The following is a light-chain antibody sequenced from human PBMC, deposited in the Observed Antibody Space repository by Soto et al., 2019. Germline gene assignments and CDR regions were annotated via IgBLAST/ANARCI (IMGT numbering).Light chain of an antibody. CDR1: SSDVGGYNY. J-gene: IGLJ1*01. CDR3: CSYAGSPYV. Sequence: QSVLTQPRSVSASPGQSVAISCTGTSSDVGGYNYVSWYQQHPGKAPKLMIYDVSKRPSGVPDRFSGSKSGNTASLTISGLQAEDEADYYCCSYAGSPYVFGTRTKVTVL. CDR2: DVS. V-gene: IGLV2-11*01.